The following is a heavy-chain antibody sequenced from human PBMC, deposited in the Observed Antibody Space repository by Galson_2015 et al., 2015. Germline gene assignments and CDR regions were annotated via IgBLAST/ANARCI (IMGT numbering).Heavy chain of an antibody. D-gene: IGHD3-10*01. V-gene: IGHV5-51*01. CDR1: GYSFPGYW. Sequence: QSGAEVTKPGASLPISCPGSGYSFPGYWVGWARKMPGEGLEWTGIIYPGDSDTRDSTSFPAQVTISADKSITTAYLQWSSLKASDTAMYYCARGVQADYWGQGTLVTVSS. CDR3: ARGVQADY. CDR2: IYPGDSDT. J-gene: IGHJ4*02.